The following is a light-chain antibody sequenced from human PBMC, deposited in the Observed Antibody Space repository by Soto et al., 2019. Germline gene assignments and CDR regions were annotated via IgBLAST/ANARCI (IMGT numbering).Light chain of an antibody. V-gene: IGLV1-51*01. CDR2: DNN. CDR3: GTWDSSLSLYV. CDR1: SSNIGNNY. J-gene: IGLJ1*01. Sequence: QSVLTQPPSVSAAPGQKVTISCSGSSSNIGNNYVSWYQQLPGTAPKLLIYDNNKRPSGIPDRFSGSKSGTSATLGITGLQTGDEADYYCGTWDSSLSLYVFGGGTKVTVL.